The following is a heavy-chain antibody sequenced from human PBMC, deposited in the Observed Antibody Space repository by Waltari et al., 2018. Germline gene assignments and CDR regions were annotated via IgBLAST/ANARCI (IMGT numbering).Heavy chain of an antibody. V-gene: IGHV4-38-2*02. D-gene: IGHD1-26*01. CDR2: IYHSGST. J-gene: IGHJ3*02. Sequence: QVQLQESGPGLVKPSETLSLTCAVSGYSISSGYYWVWIRQPPGKGLEWIGSIYHSGSTYYNPSLKSRVTISVDTSKNQFSLKLSSVTAADTAVYYCARELGVVGATPFDIWGQGTMVTVSS. CDR1: GYSISSGYY. CDR3: ARELGVVGATPFDI.